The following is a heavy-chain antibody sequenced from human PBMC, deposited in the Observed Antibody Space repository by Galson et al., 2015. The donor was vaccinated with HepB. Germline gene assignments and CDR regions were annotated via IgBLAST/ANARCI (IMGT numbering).Heavy chain of an antibody. CDR2: IRSKANSYAT. V-gene: IGHV3-73*01. CDR3: TRTPNIAVAGREHIYGMDV. CDR1: GFTFSGSA. J-gene: IGHJ6*02. D-gene: IGHD6-19*01. Sequence: SLRLSCAASGFTFSGSAMHWVRQASGKGLEWVGRIRSKANSYATAYAASVKGRFTISRDDSKNTAYLQMNSLKTEDTAVYYCTRTPNIAVAGREHIYGMDVWGQGTTVTVSS.